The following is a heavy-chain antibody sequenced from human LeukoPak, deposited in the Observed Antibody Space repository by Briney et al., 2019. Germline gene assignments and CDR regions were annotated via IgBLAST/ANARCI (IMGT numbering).Heavy chain of an antibody. D-gene: IGHD7-27*01. V-gene: IGHV5-51*01. CDR1: GYSFTNYW. Sequence: PGESLKISCKGSGYSFTNYWIGWVRQMPGKGLEWMGIIYPGDSDTRYSPSFQGQVTISADKSISTAYLQWSSLKASDTAMYYCARQTWGPNYYYYYMDVWGKGTTVTVSS. CDR2: IYPGDSDT. CDR3: ARQTWGPNYYYYYMDV. J-gene: IGHJ6*03.